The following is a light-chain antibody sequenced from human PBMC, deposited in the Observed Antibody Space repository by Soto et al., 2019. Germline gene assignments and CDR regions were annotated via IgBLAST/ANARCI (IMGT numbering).Light chain of an antibody. CDR1: QSLLHMNGYNY. J-gene: IGKJ2*01. Sequence: DIVMTQSPLSLPVTPGEPASISCRSSQSLLHMNGYNYLDWYLQKPGQSPQLLIYLGSNRASGVPDRFSGSGSGTDFTLKISRVEAEDVGVYCCMQPLQSPGYTFGQGTKLEI. V-gene: IGKV2-28*01. CDR2: LGS. CDR3: MQPLQSPGYT.